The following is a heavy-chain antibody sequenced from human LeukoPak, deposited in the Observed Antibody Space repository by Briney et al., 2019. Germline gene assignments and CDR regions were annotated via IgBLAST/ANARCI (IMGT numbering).Heavy chain of an antibody. J-gene: IGHJ5*02. CDR2: ITGSGGNT. D-gene: IGHD6-13*01. Sequence: GGSLRLFCAASGFTFSSYAMSWVRQAPGKGLEWVSTITGSGGNTYYADSVKGRFTISRDNSKNTLYLQMNSLGAEDTAIYYRAKESPVAATGRSWFDPWGQGTLVTVSS. CDR3: AKESPVAATGRSWFDP. V-gene: IGHV3-23*01. CDR1: GFTFSSYA.